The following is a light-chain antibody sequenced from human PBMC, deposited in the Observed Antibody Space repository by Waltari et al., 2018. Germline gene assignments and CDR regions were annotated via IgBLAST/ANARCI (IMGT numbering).Light chain of an antibody. Sequence: QSALTQPASVSGSPGQSITISCTGTSSDIGRYNFVSWYQQHPGKAPKLMIHEVNKRPSGISDRFSGSKSGNTASLTISGLQAEDEADYYCCSHAGSGTVIFGGGTELTVL. CDR1: SSDIGRYNF. CDR2: EVN. J-gene: IGLJ2*01. V-gene: IGLV2-23*02. CDR3: CSHAGSGTVI.